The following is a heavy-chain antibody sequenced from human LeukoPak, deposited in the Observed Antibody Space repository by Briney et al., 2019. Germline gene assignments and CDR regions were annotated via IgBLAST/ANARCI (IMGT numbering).Heavy chain of an antibody. Sequence: GASVEVSCKASGYTFTGYYMHWVRQAPGQGLEWMGWINPNSGGTNYAQKFQGRVTMTRDTSISTAYMELSRLRSDDTAVYYCAGIYDILTGEANFDYWGQGTLVTVSS. D-gene: IGHD3-9*01. CDR3: AGIYDILTGEANFDY. J-gene: IGHJ4*02. V-gene: IGHV1-2*02. CDR2: INPNSGGT. CDR1: GYTFTGYY.